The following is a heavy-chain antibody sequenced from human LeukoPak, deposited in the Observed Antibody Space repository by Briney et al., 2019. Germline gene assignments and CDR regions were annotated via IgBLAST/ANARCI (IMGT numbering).Heavy chain of an antibody. J-gene: IGHJ3*02. CDR1: GFTFSSYA. V-gene: IGHV3-23*01. CDR3: AKDRVSSWGQLPDAFDI. D-gene: IGHD6-13*01. CDR2: ISGSGGST. Sequence: GGSLRLSCAASGFTFSSYAMSWVRQAPGKGLEWVSAISGSGGSTYYADSVKGRFTISRDNSKNTLYLQMNSLRAEDTAVYYCAKDRVSSWGQLPDAFDIWGQGTMVTVSS.